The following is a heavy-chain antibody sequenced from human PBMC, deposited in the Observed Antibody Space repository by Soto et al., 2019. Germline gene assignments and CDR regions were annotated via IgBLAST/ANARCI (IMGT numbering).Heavy chain of an antibody. Sequence: GESLKISCKGSGYSFTSYWIGWVHQMPGKGLEWMGIIYPGDSDTRYSPSFQGQVTISADKSISTAYLQWSSLKASDTAIYYCARHDSPSVIYYYYGMEVWGQGTTVTVSS. D-gene: IGHD2-15*01. J-gene: IGHJ6*02. CDR1: GYSFTSYW. CDR2: IYPGDSDT. V-gene: IGHV5-51*07. CDR3: ARHDSPSVIYYYYGMEV.